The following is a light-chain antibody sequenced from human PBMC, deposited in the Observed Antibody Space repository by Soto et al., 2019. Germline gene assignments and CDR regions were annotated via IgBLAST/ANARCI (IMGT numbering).Light chain of an antibody. J-gene: IGLJ3*02. CDR2: EVN. Sequence: QSALTQPASVSGSPGQSITISCTGTSSDVGGYNYVSWYQQHPGKAPKLMISEVNIRPSGLSNRFSGSKSGNTASLTISGLQAEDEADYYCSSYTSSTTSVMFGGGTKLTVL. V-gene: IGLV2-14*01. CDR1: SSDVGGYNY. CDR3: SSYTSSTTSVM.